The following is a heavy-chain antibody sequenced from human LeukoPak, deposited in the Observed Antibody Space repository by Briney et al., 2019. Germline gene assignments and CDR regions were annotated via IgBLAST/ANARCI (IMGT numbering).Heavy chain of an antibody. V-gene: IGHV4-30-2*01. Sequence: SETLSLTCAVSGGSISSGGYSWSWIRQPPGKGLEWIGYIYHSGSTYYNPSLKSRVTISVDRSKNQFSLKLSSVTAADTAVYYCASPPDSWGHYGMDVWGQGTTVIVS. CDR3: ASPPDSWGHYGMDV. CDR1: GGSISSGGYS. D-gene: IGHD7-27*01. J-gene: IGHJ6*02. CDR2: IYHSGST.